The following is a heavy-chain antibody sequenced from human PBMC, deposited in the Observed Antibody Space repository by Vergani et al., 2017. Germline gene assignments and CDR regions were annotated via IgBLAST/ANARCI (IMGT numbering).Heavy chain of an antibody. D-gene: IGHD3-3*01. CDR3: AREGLTIFGVVIKNPYYYYYYGMDV. J-gene: IGHJ6*02. V-gene: IGHV6-1*01. CDR2: TYYRSKWYN. Sequence: QVQLQQSGPGLVKPSQTLSLTCAISGDSVSSNSAAWNWIRQSPSRGLEWLGRTYYRSKWYNDYAVSVKSRITINPDTSKNQFSLQLNSVTPDDTAVYYCAREGLTIFGVVIKNPYYYYYYGMDVWGQGTTVTVSS. CDR1: GDSVSSNSAA.